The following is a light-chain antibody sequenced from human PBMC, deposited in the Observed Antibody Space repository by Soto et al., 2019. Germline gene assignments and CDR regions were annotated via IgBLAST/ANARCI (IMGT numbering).Light chain of an antibody. CDR1: QTVSSVH. V-gene: IGKV3D-20*02. J-gene: IGKJ1*01. Sequence: EIVLTQSPATLSLSPGERATLACRASQTVSSVHLAWYQQKPAQAPRLLIYGASRRATGIPDRFSGSGSGTDFTLTISSLQPEDFATYHCQQSYSTLRTFGQGTKVDIK. CDR3: QQSYSTLRT. CDR2: GAS.